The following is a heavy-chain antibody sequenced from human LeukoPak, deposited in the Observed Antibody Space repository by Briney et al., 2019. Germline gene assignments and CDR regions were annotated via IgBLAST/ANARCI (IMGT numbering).Heavy chain of an antibody. CDR3: ARVPRHYYDSSGYSN. D-gene: IGHD3-22*01. V-gene: IGHV1-2*02. Sequence: ASVKVSCKASGYTFTGYYMHWVRQAPGQGLEWMGWINPNSGGTNYAQKFQGRVTMTRDTSISTAYMELSRLRSDDTAVYYCARVPRHYYDSSGYSNWGQGTLVTVSS. J-gene: IGHJ4*02. CDR2: INPNSGGT. CDR1: GYTFTGYY.